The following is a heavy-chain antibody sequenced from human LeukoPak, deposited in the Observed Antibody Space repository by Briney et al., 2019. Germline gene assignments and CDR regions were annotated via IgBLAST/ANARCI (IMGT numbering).Heavy chain of an antibody. Sequence: KPSETLSLTCAVYGGSFSGYYWSWIRQPPGKGLEWIGEINHSGSTNYNPSLKSRVTISVDTSKNQFSLKLSSVTAADTAVYYCARDRLVGAGGYYYYGMDVWGQGTTVTVSS. D-gene: IGHD1-26*01. CDR2: INHSGST. J-gene: IGHJ6*02. V-gene: IGHV4-34*01. CDR1: GGSFSGYY. CDR3: ARDRLVGAGGYYYYGMDV.